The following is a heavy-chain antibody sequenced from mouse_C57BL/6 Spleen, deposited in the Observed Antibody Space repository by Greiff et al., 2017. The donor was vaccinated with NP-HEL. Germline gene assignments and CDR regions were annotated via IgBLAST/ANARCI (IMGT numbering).Heavy chain of an antibody. D-gene: IGHD2-4*01. Sequence: QVQLQQPGAELVKPGASVKLSCKASGYTFTSYWMHWVKQRPGQGLEWIGMFHPNSGSTNYNEKFKSKATLTVDKSSSTAYMQLSSLTSEDSAVYYCARSGDYDVTPNSYWGQGTLVTVSA. CDR1: GYTFTSYW. J-gene: IGHJ3*01. CDR2: FHPNSGST. CDR3: ARSGDYDVTPNSY. V-gene: IGHV1-64*01.